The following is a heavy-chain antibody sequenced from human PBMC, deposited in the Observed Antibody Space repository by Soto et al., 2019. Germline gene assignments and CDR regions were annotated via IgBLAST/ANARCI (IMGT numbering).Heavy chain of an antibody. CDR2: IYHSGST. Sequence: QVQLQESGPGLVKPSGTLSLTCAVSGGSISSSNWWSWVRQPPGKGLEWIGEIYHSGSTNYNPSLKSRVTISVDKSKNQFSLKLSSVTAADTAVYYCARDRWLATYYYYYGMDVWGQGTTVTVSS. CDR1: GGSISSSNW. D-gene: IGHD6-19*01. V-gene: IGHV4-4*02. CDR3: ARDRWLATYYYYYGMDV. J-gene: IGHJ6*02.